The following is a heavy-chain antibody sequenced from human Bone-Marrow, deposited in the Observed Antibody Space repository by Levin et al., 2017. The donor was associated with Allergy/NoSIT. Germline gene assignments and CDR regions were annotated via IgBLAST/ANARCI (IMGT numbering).Heavy chain of an antibody. J-gene: IGHJ4*02. CDR2: IYPDDSDT. CDR3: ARQVRLAGSIDF. D-gene: IGHD6-19*01. V-gene: IGHV5-51*01. CDR1: GSSFAYYW. Sequence: RTGGSLRLSCKGSGSSFAYYWIGWVRQMPGKGLEFMGIIYPDDSDTRYSPSFQGQVTISVDRSINTAYLQWSSLKASDTAMYYCARQVRLAGSIDFWGQGTLVTVSS.